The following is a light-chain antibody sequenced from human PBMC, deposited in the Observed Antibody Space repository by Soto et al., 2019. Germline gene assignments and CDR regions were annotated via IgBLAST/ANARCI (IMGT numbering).Light chain of an antibody. CDR3: QQYQSPIT. J-gene: IGKJ5*01. Sequence: EIVLTQSPVTLSLSPGERATLSCRASQSVSSSYLAWYQQKPGQAPRLLIYGASSRATGIPDRFSGSGSGTDFTLTISRLEPEDFALYYCQQYQSPITFGQGTRLEIK. V-gene: IGKV3-20*01. CDR2: GAS. CDR1: QSVSSSY.